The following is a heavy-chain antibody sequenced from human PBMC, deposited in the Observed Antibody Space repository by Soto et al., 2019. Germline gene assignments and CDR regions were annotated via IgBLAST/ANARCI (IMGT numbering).Heavy chain of an antibody. CDR1: GFTFSSYA. Sequence: GGSLRLSCAASGFTFSSYAMHWVRQAPGKGLEWVAVISYDGSNKYYADSVKGRFTISRDNSKNTLYLQMNSLRAEDTTVYYCARGAFGETANYGMDVWGQGTTVTVSS. J-gene: IGHJ6*02. CDR3: ARGAFGETANYGMDV. D-gene: IGHD3-10*01. V-gene: IGHV3-30-3*01. CDR2: ISYDGSNK.